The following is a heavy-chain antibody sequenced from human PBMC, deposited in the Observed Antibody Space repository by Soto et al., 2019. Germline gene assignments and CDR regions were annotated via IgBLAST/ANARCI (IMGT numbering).Heavy chain of an antibody. CDR1: GYTFTSYT. CDR2: INAGNGNT. Sequence: ASVKVSCKASGYTFTSYTMHWVRQAPGQRLEWMGWINAGNGNTKYAQKFQGWVTMTRDTSISTAYMELSRLRSDDMAVYYCARDRRWQYYYYGMDVWGQGTTVTVSS. CDR3: ARDRRWQYYYYGMDV. V-gene: IGHV1-3*01. J-gene: IGHJ6*02.